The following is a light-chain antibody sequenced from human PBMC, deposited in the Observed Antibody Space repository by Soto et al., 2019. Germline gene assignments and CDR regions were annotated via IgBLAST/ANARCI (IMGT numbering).Light chain of an antibody. CDR3: QQRSNWYT. CDR1: QSVSSY. J-gene: IGKJ2*01. V-gene: IGKV3-11*01. Sequence: DIVLTQSPGTLSLSPGKRASLSCRASQSVSSYLAWYQQKPGQAPRLLIYDASNRATGIPARFSGSGSGTDFTLTISSLEPEDFAVYYCQQRSNWYTFGQGTKLEIK. CDR2: DAS.